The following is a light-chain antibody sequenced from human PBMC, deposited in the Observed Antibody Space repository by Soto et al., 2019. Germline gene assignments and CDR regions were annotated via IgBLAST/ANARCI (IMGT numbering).Light chain of an antibody. V-gene: IGLV1-51*01. Sequence: QSVLTKPPSVSAAPGQKVTISCSGSSSNIGHNYVSWYQQLPGTAPKLLIYDDNKRPSGIPDRFSGSKSGTSATLGITGLQTGDEADYYCGTWDSSLSAGQIGGGTKLTVL. CDR3: GTWDSSLSAGQ. J-gene: IGLJ2*01. CDR1: SSNIGHNY. CDR2: DDN.